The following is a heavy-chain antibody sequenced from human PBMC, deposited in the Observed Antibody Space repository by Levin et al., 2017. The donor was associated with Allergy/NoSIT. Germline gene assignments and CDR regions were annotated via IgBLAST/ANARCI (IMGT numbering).Heavy chain of an antibody. CDR2: IYYSGST. CDR3: ARAGYSSGWTPNQYFQH. V-gene: IGHV4-61*01. J-gene: IGHJ1*01. CDR1: GGSVSSGSYY. Sequence: SETLSLTCTVSGGSVSSGSYYWSWIRQPPGKGLEWIGYIYYSGSTNYNPSLKSRVTISVDPSKNQFSLKLSSVTAADTAVYYWARAGYSSGWTPNQYFQHWGQGTLVTVSS. D-gene: IGHD6-19*01.